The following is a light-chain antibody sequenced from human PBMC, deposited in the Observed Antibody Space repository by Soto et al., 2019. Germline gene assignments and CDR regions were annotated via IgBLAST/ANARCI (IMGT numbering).Light chain of an antibody. CDR1: QSISTW. Sequence: DIQMTQSPSTLSAXVGDXXXXTCRASQSISTWLAWYQQKPGKAPKLLIYKASSLEGGVPSRFGGSGSGTLFNITISSLHPDDFATYYCQQYNTYPLTFGGGTTVDIK. J-gene: IGKJ4*01. V-gene: IGKV1-5*03. CDR2: KAS. CDR3: QQYNTYPLT.